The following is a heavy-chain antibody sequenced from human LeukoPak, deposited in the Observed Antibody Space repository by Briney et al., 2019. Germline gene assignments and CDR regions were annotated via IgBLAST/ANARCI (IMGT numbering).Heavy chain of an antibody. D-gene: IGHD3-9*01. CDR3: ARQGYFDWLTIDY. J-gene: IGHJ4*02. CDR2: IYYSGNT. CDR1: GGSTSGYY. Sequence: SETLSLTCSVSGGSTSGYYWSWIRQPPGKGLEWIGYIYYSGNTNYNPSLKSRVTISVDTSKNQFSLKLSSVTAADTAVYYCARQGYFDWLTIDYWGQGTLVTVSS. V-gene: IGHV4-59*08.